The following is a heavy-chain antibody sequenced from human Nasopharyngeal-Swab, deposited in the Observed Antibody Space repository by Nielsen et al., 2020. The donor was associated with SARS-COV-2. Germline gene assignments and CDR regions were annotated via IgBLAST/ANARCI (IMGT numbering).Heavy chain of an antibody. J-gene: IGHJ4*02. CDR3: ARDSADFWSGYYWPDY. CDR2: IWYDGSNK. D-gene: IGHD3-3*01. Sequence: GESLKISCAASGFTFSSYGMHWVRQAPGKGLEWVAVIWYDGSNKYYADSAKGRFTISRDNSKNTLYLQMNSLRAEDTAVYYCARDSADFWSGYYWPDYWGQGTLVTVSS. CDR1: GFTFSSYG. V-gene: IGHV3-33*01.